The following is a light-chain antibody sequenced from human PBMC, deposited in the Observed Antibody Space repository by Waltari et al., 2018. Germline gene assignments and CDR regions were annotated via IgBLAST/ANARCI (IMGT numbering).Light chain of an antibody. V-gene: IGKV1-5*03. Sequence: WRGDQSISSWVGWCQQEPGKGPNLLIYKASSLESGGRSRFGGSGLGTEFTLTISSLQPDDCATYYCQQYNSYSSWTVGQGTKVEIK. J-gene: IGKJ1*01. CDR3: QQYNSYSSWT. CDR1: QSISSW. CDR2: KAS.